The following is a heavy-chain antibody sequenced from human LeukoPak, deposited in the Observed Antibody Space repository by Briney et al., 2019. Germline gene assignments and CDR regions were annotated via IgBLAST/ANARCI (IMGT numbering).Heavy chain of an antibody. Sequence: GESLKLSCKGSGYSFTSYWIGWVRQMPGKGLEWMGTIYPGDSDTSYSPSFQGQVTISADKSISTVYLQWSSLRASDTAMYYCARLSGDYLGNWGQGTLVTVSS. CDR3: ARLSGDYLGN. D-gene: IGHD4-17*01. J-gene: IGHJ4*02. CDR2: IYPGDSDT. V-gene: IGHV5-51*01. CDR1: GYSFTSYW.